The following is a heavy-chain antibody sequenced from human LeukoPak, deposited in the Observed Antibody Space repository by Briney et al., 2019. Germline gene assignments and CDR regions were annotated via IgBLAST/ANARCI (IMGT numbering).Heavy chain of an antibody. D-gene: IGHD3-10*01. CDR1: GYTFTSYD. Sequence: ASVTLSCTASGYTFTSYDINWVRQATGPGLEWMGWMNPNSGNTGYAQKFQGRVTMTRNTSISTAYMELSSLGSEDTAVDYCARGGELPLDYWGQGILVTVSS. CDR3: ARGGELPLDY. V-gene: IGHV1-8*01. CDR2: MNPNSGNT. J-gene: IGHJ4*02.